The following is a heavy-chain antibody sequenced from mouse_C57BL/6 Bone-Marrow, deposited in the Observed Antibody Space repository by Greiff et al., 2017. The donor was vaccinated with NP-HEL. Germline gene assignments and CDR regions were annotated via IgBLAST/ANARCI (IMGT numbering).Heavy chain of an antibody. J-gene: IGHJ3*01. CDR1: GFTFSSYT. Sequence: EVHLVESGGGLVKPGGSLKLSCAASGFTFSSYTLSWVRQTPEKRLEWVATISGGGGNTYYPDSVKGRFTISRDNAKNTLYLQMSSLRSEDTALYYCALIPRWFSYWGQGTLVSVSA. D-gene: IGHD5-1-1*01. CDR2: ISGGGGNT. V-gene: IGHV5-9*01. CDR3: ALIPRWFSY.